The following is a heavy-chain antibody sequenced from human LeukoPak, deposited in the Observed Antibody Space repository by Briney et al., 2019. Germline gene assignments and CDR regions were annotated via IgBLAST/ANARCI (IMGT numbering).Heavy chain of an antibody. CDR2: MRQDGSEK. CDR1: GFTVSSNY. V-gene: IGHV3-7*01. Sequence: GGSLRLSCAASGFTVSSNYMSWVRQAPGRGLEWVANMRQDGSEKFYADSVRGRFIVSRDNAKNSLYLQMNSLRVEDTALYFCAREGEAFDYWGQGTLVTVSS. D-gene: IGHD3-16*01. J-gene: IGHJ4*02. CDR3: AREGEAFDY.